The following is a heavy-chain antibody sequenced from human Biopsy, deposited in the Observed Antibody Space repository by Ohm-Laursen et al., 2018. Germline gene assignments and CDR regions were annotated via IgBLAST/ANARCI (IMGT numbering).Heavy chain of an antibody. J-gene: IGHJ4*02. D-gene: IGHD4-23*01. CDR3: ARGSNDFGGLYFPR. Sequence: TLSLTCTVSGGSFTGHYWSWIRQPPGKGLEWIGHISYTGYTSYNASLKSRVTISVDTSRNHFSLRSSSLTAADTAVYYCARGSNDFGGLYFPRWGQGTLLTVSS. V-gene: IGHV4-59*11. CDR2: ISYTGYT. CDR1: GGSFTGHY.